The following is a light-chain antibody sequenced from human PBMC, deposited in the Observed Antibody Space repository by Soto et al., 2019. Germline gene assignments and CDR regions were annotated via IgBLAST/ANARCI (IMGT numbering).Light chain of an antibody. CDR2: STS. J-gene: IGLJ3*02. V-gene: IGLV7-43*01. CDR3: LLYFGSAQV. CDR1: TGAVTSVSY. Sequence: QAVVTQEPSLTVSPGGTVTLTCASSTGAVTSVSYPNWAQQKPGQAPRALIYSTSNSHSWTPARFSGSLLGGKAALTLSGVQPEDEAVYYCLLYFGSAQVFGGGTKVTVL.